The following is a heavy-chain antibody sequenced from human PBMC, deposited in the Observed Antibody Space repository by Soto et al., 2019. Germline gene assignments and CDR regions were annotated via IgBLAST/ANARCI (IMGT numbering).Heavy chain of an antibody. CDR1: GFTFSSYA. Sequence: SLRLSCAASGFTFSSYAMSWVRQAPGKGLEWVSAISGSGGSTHYADSVKGRFTVSRDNSKNTLYLQMNSLRAEDTAVYYCAKNVVGYSADPYDYWGQGTLVTVSP. J-gene: IGHJ4*02. CDR2: ISGSGGST. V-gene: IGHV3-23*01. CDR3: AKNVVGYSADPYDY. D-gene: IGHD2-2*03.